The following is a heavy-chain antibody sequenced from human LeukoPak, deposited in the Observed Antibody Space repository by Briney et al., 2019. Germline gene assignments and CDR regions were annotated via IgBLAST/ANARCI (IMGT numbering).Heavy chain of an antibody. V-gene: IGHV4-4*02. CDR1: GGSISSSNW. J-gene: IGHJ4*02. CDR3: ARLWSTYCSGGSCPHQPNY. CDR2: IYHSGST. Sequence: SGTLSLTCAVSGGSISSSNWWSWVRQPPGKGLEWIGEIYHSGSTNYNPSLKSRVTISVDKSKNQFSLKLSSVTAADTAVYYCARLWSTYCSGGSCPHQPNYWGQGTLVTVSS. D-gene: IGHD2-15*01.